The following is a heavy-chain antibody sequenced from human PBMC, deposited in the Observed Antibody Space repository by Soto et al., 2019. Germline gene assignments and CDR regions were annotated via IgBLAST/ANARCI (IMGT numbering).Heavy chain of an antibody. V-gene: IGHV3-33*01. Sequence: QVQLVESGGGVVQPGRSLRLSCAASGFTFSSYGMHWVRQAPGKGLEWVAVIWYDGSNKYYADSVKGRFTISRDNSKNTLYLQMNSLRAEDTAVYYCASCSGGSCYEFDIWGHGTMVTVSS. D-gene: IGHD2-15*01. J-gene: IGHJ3*02. CDR1: GFTFSSYG. CDR3: ASCSGGSCYEFDI. CDR2: IWYDGSNK.